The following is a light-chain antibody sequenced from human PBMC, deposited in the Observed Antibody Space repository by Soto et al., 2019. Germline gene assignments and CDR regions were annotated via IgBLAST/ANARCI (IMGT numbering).Light chain of an antibody. J-gene: IGKJ1*01. CDR3: QQYNTWPRP. CDR1: QSVSYN. CDR2: GAS. Sequence: IVMTQSPATLSVSPGERATLSCRASQSVSYNLAWYQQKSGQAPRLLIYGASTRATGIPARFSGSGSGTEFTLTISSLQSEDFAVYYCQQYNTWPRPFGQGTKVEFK. V-gene: IGKV3-15*01.